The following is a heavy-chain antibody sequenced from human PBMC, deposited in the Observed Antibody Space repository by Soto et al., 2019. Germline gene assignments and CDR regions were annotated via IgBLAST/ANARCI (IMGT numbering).Heavy chain of an antibody. D-gene: IGHD1-1*01. Sequence: QVQLQESGPGLVKPSETLSLTCTVSGGSVSSNSYYWTWIQQPPGKGLEWIGYIYYSGSTNYNSSLKSRVTISVDTSKNQFSLKLTSLTAADTAVYYCARAWKEPWGGMDVWGPGTTVTVSS. J-gene: IGHJ6*02. CDR1: GGSVSSNSYY. CDR3: ARAWKEPWGGMDV. V-gene: IGHV4-61*01. CDR2: IYYSGST.